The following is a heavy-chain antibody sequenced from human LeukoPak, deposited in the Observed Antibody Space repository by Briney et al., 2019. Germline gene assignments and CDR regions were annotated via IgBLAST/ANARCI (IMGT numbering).Heavy chain of an antibody. V-gene: IGHV4-61*02. CDR2: IYTSGST. CDR1: GGSISSGSYY. CDR3: ARWVGYGDYFDY. J-gene: IGHJ4*02. D-gene: IGHD4-17*01. Sequence: PSETLSLTCTVSGGSISSGSYYWRWLRQPARRGLGWVGRIYTSGSTNYNPSLKSRVTISVDTSKNQFSLKPSSVTAADTAVYYCARWVGYGDYFDYWGQGTLVTVSS.